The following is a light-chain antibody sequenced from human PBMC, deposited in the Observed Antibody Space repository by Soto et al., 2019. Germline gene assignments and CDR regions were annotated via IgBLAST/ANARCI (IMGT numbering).Light chain of an antibody. J-gene: IGKJ1*01. CDR2: WAS. Sequence: DIVMTQSPDSLAVSLGERATINCKSSQSVLYSSNNKNYLAWYQQKPGQPPKLLIYWASTRKSGVPDRFSGSGSGTDFTLTISSLQAEDVAVYYCQQYFRPWTFGQGTKVEIK. V-gene: IGKV4-1*01. CDR1: QSVLYSSNNKNY. CDR3: QQYFRPWT.